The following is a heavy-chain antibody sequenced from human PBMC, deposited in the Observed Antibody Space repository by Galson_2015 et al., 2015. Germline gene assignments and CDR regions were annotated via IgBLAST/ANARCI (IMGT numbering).Heavy chain of an antibody. Sequence: SLRLSCAASGFTFSNYAMSWVRQAPGKGLEWVSTISDSGDTTYFADSVRGRFTVSRDNSKNTLYLQINSLRAEDTAVFYCAKGFYRGPVGNAFDIWAQGTMVTVSS. D-gene: IGHD6-13*01. CDR3: AKGFYRGPVGNAFDI. CDR1: GFTFSNYA. V-gene: IGHV3-23*01. J-gene: IGHJ3*02. CDR2: ISDSGDTT.